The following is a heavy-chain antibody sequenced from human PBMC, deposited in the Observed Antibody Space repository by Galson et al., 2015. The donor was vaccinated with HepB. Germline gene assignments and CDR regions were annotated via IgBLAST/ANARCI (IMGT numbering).Heavy chain of an antibody. CDR1: EFTFTNYI. Sequence: SLRLSCAASEFTFTNYILHWVRQAPGKGLQWVAAMSDDGVNGHYADSVKGRFTISRDNFENTLYLQMSSLRREDTAVYYCARALSGSSYFDSWGQGTLVTVSS. CDR2: MSDDGVNG. D-gene: IGHD1-26*01. J-gene: IGHJ4*02. V-gene: IGHV3-30-3*01. CDR3: ARALSGSSYFDS.